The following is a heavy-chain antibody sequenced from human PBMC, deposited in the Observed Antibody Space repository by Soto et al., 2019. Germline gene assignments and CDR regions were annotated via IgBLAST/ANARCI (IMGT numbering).Heavy chain of an antibody. CDR1: GFTFSDYS. Sequence: GGSLRLSCAASGFTFSDYSMNWVRQAPGKGLEWISYIRIDPNNADSVKGRFTISRDNAKNSLYLHMNSLRVEDTAVYYCARDRDYSFDYWGQGILVTVSS. CDR2: IRIDPN. CDR3: ARDRDYSFDY. J-gene: IGHJ4*02. D-gene: IGHD5-12*01. V-gene: IGHV3-48*01.